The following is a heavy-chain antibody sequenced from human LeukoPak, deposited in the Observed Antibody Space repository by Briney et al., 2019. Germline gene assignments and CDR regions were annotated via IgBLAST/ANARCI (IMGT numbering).Heavy chain of an antibody. V-gene: IGHV4-4*07. D-gene: IGHD3-10*01. CDR2: VFASGGT. Sequence: SETLSLTCTVSGGSISNYYWSWIRQPAGEGLAWIGRVFASGGTDYYPSLKSRVTMSMDTSMNQFSLKLSSVTAEDTAVYYCARVGRVGPSDYGMDVWGQGTTVTVSS. J-gene: IGHJ6*02. CDR3: ARVGRVGPSDYGMDV. CDR1: GGSISNYY.